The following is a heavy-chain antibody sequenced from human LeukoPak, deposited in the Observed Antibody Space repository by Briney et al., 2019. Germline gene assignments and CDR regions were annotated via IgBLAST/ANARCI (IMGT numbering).Heavy chain of an antibody. CDR3: ARLAGDYDFWSGYRGGYFDY. CDR2: IYYSGST. J-gene: IGHJ4*02. V-gene: IGHV4-59*01. CDR1: GGSISSYY. Sequence: PSETLSLTCTVSGGSISSYYWSWIRQPPGKGLEWIGYIYYSGSTNYNPSLKSRVTISVDTSKNQFSLKLSSVTAADTAVYYCARLAGDYDFWSGYRGGYFDYWGQGTQVTVSS. D-gene: IGHD3-3*01.